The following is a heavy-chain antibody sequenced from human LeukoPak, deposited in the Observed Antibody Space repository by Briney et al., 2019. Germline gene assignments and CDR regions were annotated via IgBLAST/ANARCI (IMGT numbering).Heavy chain of an antibody. CDR3: AKDLVGATTQAFDI. CDR2: ISWNSGSI. V-gene: IGHV3-9*01. CDR1: GFTFDDYA. Sequence: GGSLRLSCAAPGFTFDDYAMHWVRQAPGKGLEWVSGISWNSGSIGYADSVKGRFTISRDNAKNSLYLQMNSLRAEDTALYYCAKDLVGATTQAFDIWGQGTMVTVSS. J-gene: IGHJ3*02. D-gene: IGHD1-26*01.